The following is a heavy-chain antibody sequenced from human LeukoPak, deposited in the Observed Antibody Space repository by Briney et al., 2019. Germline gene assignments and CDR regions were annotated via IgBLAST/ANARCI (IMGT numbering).Heavy chain of an antibody. V-gene: IGHV3-23*01. D-gene: IGHD3-22*01. CDR1: GLTFSSYA. CDR3: AKDERSSGYFDY. CDR2: ISGSGGST. J-gene: IGHJ4*02. Sequence: GGSLRLSCAASGLTFSSYAMSWVRQAPGKGLEWVSAISGSGGSTYYADSVKGRFTISRDNSKNTLYLQMNSLRAEDTAVYYCAKDERSSGYFDYWGQGTLVTVSS.